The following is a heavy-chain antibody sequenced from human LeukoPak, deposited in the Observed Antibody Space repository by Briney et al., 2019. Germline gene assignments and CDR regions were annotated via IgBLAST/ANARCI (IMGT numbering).Heavy chain of an antibody. CDR3: AKVHLTYYYDSSGYGFQDY. V-gene: IGHV3-30*18. Sequence: PGGSLRLSCAASRFTFSSYAIHWVRQAPGKGLEWVAVISYDGSNKYYGDSVKGRFTVSRDNSKNTVYLQMNSLRAEDTAVYYCAKVHLTYYYDSSGYGFQDYWGQGTLVTVSS. CDR2: ISYDGSNK. CDR1: RFTFSSYA. D-gene: IGHD3-22*01. J-gene: IGHJ4*02.